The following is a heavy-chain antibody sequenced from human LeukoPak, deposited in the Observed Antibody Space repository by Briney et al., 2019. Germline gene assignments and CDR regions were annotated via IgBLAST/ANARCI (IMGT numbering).Heavy chain of an antibody. CDR1: GGSISSYY. D-gene: IGHD6-19*01. Sequence: SETLSLTCTVSGGSISSYYWSWIRQPPGKGLEWIGYIYYSGSTNYNPSLKSRVTISVDTSKNQFSLKLSSVTAADTAVYYCARHPSRVAVSGTGFDHWGQGSPVTVSS. CDR2: IYYSGST. V-gene: IGHV4-59*01. CDR3: ARHPSRVAVSGTGFDH. J-gene: IGHJ4*02.